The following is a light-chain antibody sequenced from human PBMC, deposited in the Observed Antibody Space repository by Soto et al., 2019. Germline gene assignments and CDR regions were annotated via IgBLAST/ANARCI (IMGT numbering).Light chain of an antibody. CDR2: EVT. J-gene: IGLJ1*01. CDR3: SSYTSRITRV. V-gene: IGLV2-14*01. Sequence: QSALTQPASVSGSPGQSITISCTGTSSDVGSYNYVSWYQQHPGKAPKLMIYEVTNRPSGVSNRFSGSKSGNTASLTISGLQAEDEADYYCSSYTSRITRVFGTGTKVTVL. CDR1: SSDVGSYNY.